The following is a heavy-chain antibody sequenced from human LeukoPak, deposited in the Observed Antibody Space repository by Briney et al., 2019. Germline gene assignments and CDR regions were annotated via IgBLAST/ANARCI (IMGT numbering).Heavy chain of an antibody. CDR3: ARGHGGTAYYFDY. CDR2: IYSSGTT. CDR1: GFSVSSNY. V-gene: IGHV3-53*05. D-gene: IGHD3-16*01. Sequence: TGGSLRLSCAASGFSVSSNYMNWVRQAPGKGPEWGSVIYSSGTTYYADSVKGRFTISRDNSKNTLDLQMNGLRTEDTAVYYCARGHGGTAYYFDYWGQGTLVTVSS. J-gene: IGHJ4*02.